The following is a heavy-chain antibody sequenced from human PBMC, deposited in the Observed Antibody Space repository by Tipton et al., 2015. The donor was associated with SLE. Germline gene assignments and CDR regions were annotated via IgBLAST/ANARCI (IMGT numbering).Heavy chain of an antibody. CDR1: GFTFSSYS. Sequence: SLRLSCTASGFTFSSYSLNWVRQAPGKGLEWVSSISSSSDYIYYADSVKGRFIISRDNAKNSLYLQMNSLRAEDTAVYYCAREPYAGVDNYHYDYLDVWGKGTTVTVSS. CDR2: ISSSSDYI. V-gene: IGHV3-21*01. CDR3: AREPYAGVDNYHYDYLDV. J-gene: IGHJ6*03. D-gene: IGHD1-20*01.